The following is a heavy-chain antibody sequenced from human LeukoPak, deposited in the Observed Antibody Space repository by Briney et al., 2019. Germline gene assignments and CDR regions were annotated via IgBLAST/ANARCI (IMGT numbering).Heavy chain of an antibody. V-gene: IGHV3-23*01. D-gene: IGHD2-15*01. CDR3: AKVAAVGVVDY. CDR1: GFTFSSSG. Sequence: PGESLRLSCAASGFTFSSSGMSWVRQAPGKGLEWVSIISSDGGSAYYADSVKGRFTISRDNFKNTVYLQMTSLRVEDTAVYFCAKVAAVGVVDYWGQGTLVTVSS. CDR2: ISSDGGSA. J-gene: IGHJ4*02.